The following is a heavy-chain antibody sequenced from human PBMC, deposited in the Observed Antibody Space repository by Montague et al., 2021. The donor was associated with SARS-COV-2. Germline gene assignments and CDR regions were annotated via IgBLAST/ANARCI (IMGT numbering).Heavy chain of an antibody. CDR1: GYSISSGYY. Sequence: SETLSLTCTVSGYSISSGYYWGWIRQPPGKGLEWIESIYHSGSTYYNPSLKSRVTISVNTSKNQISMKLSSVTAADTAVYYCARVRRYCSGGSCYSGGIDPWGQGTLVTVSS. D-gene: IGHD2-15*01. V-gene: IGHV4-38-2*02. CDR2: IYHSGST. CDR3: ARVRRYCSGGSCYSGGIDP. J-gene: IGHJ5*01.